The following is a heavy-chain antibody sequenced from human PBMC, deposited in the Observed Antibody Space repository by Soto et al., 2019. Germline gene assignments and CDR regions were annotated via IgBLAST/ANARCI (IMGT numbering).Heavy chain of an antibody. CDR3: ARDFPAYYSGGSCDYYYGMDV. CDR1: GFTVSSNY. J-gene: IGHJ6*02. Sequence: GGSLRLSCAASGFTVSSNYMSWVRQAPGKGLEWVSVIYSGGSTYYADSVKGRFTISRDNSKNTLYLQMNSLRAEDTAVYYCARDFPAYYSGGSCDYYYGMDVWGQGTTVTVSS. CDR2: IYSGGST. D-gene: IGHD2-15*01. V-gene: IGHV3-66*01.